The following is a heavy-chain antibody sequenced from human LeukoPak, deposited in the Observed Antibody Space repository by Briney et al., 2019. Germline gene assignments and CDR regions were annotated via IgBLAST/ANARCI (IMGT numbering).Heavy chain of an antibody. V-gene: IGHV1-69*06. J-gene: IGHJ4*02. CDR3: ARSDSSGYSFDY. CDR2: IIPIFGTA. D-gene: IGHD3-22*01. Sequence: ASVKVSCKASGGTFSSYAISWVRQAPGQGLEWMGRIIPIFGTANYAHKVKGRVTITADKSTSTAYMELSSLRSEDTAVYYCARSDSSGYSFDYWGQGTLVTVSS. CDR1: GGTFSSYA.